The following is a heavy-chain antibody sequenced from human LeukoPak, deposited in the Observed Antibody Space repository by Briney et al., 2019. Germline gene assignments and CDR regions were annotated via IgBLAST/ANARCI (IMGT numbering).Heavy chain of an antibody. CDR1: GFTFSSYW. V-gene: IGHV3-7*01. CDR2: IKQEGSEK. Sequence: GGSLRLSCAASGFTFSSYWMSWVRQAPGKGLEWVANIKQEGSEKYYVDSVKGRFTISRDNAKNSLYLQMNSLRAEDTAVYYCARTYYDILTGYYRNYYYYYMDVWGKGTTVTVSS. D-gene: IGHD3-9*01. CDR3: ARTYYDILTGYYRNYYYYYMDV. J-gene: IGHJ6*03.